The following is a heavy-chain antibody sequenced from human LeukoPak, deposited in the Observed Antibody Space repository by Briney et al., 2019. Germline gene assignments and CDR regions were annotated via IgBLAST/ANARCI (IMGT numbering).Heavy chain of an antibody. D-gene: IGHD3-10*01. V-gene: IGHV1-69*01. J-gene: IGHJ6*03. CDR1: GGTFSSYA. CDR2: IIPIFGTA. Sequence: SVKVSCKASGGTFSSYAISWVRQAPGQGLEWMGGIIPIFGTANYAQKFQGGVTITADESTSTAYMELSSLRSEDTAVYYCARGPDYITMVRGDPPPGYMDVWGKGTTVTISS. CDR3: ARGPDYITMVRGDPPPGYMDV.